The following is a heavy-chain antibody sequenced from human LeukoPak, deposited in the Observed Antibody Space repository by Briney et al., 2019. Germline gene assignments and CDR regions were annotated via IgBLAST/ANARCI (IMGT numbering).Heavy chain of an antibody. Sequence: ASVKVSCKASGYTFTSYGISWVRQAPGQGLEWMGWISAYNGNTNYAQKLQGRVTITTDTSTSTAYMELRSLRPDDTAVYYCARILGIAAAGPDYWGQGTLVTVSS. CDR2: ISAYNGNT. CDR1: GYTFTSYG. CDR3: ARILGIAAAGPDY. D-gene: IGHD6-13*01. J-gene: IGHJ4*02. V-gene: IGHV1-18*01.